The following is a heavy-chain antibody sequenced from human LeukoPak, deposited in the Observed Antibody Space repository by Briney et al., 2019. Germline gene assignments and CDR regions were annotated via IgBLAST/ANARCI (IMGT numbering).Heavy chain of an antibody. D-gene: IGHD3-3*01. J-gene: IGHJ4*02. CDR2: IYYSGST. V-gene: IGHV4-39*07. CDR1: GGSISGSSYY. Sequence: PSGTLSLTCTVSGGSISGSSYYWGWIRQPPGKGLEWIGSIYYSGSTYYNPSLKSRVTISVDTSKNQFSLKMKSVTAADTAVYYCARGRLDFWSGYCCDWGQGTLVTVSS. CDR3: ARGRLDFWSGYCCD.